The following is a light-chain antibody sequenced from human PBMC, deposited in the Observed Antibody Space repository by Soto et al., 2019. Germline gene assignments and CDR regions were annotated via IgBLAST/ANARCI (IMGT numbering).Light chain of an antibody. CDR3: QQYDNWPPLT. CDR1: QSVSST. J-gene: IGKJ4*01. CDR2: GVS. Sequence: ELVLTQSPVALSLSSGERATLSCRASQSVSSTLLTWYQQKPGQAPRLLIYGVSSRATGIPDRFSGSGSGTEFSLTISSLQSEDFAVYYCQQYDNWPPLTFGGGTKVEIK. V-gene: IGKV3D-15*01.